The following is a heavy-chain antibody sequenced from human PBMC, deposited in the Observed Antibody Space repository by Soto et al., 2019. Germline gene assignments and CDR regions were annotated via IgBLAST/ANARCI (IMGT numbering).Heavy chain of an antibody. J-gene: IGHJ4*02. CDR2: INHSGST. V-gene: IGHV4-34*01. Sequence: SETLSLTCAVYGGSFSCYYLSWIRQPPGKGLEWIGEINHSGSTNYNPSLKSRVTISVDTSKNQFSLKLSSVTAADTAVYYCARGGGGFDYWGQGTLVTVSS. CDR1: GGSFSCYY. CDR3: ARGGGGFDY. D-gene: IGHD3-16*01.